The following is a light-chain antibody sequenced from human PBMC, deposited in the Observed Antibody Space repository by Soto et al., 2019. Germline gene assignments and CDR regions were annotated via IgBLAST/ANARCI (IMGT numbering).Light chain of an antibody. CDR3: QVWDSGSAHVV. CDR2: SDT. J-gene: IGLJ2*01. Sequence: SSELTQPPSVSVAPGKTASISCGGNDIGSKGVHWYQQKPGQAPVLVIYSDTDLPPVITERFSGSNSANLATLTISRVEAGDEADYYCQVWDSGSAHVVFGGGTKGTVL. V-gene: IGLV3-21*01. CDR1: DIGSKG.